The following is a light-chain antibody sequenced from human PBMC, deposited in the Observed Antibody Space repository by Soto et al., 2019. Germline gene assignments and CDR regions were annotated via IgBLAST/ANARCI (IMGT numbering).Light chain of an antibody. V-gene: IGKV2-30*02. CDR2: EVS. CDR1: QSLIHSDGTTY. Sequence: DVVMTQSPLSLPVTLGQPASISCRSSQSLIHSDGTTYLNWFQQRPGQSPRRLIYEVSDRDSGVPVRFSGSGSGTDFTLKISRVEAEDVGVYYCLQGTHWPWTFGQGTKVEIK. J-gene: IGKJ1*01. CDR3: LQGTHWPWT.